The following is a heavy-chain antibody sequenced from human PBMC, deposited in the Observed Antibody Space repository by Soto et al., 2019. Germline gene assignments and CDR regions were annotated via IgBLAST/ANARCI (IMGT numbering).Heavy chain of an antibody. D-gene: IGHD1-1*01. V-gene: IGHV3-74*01. CDR1: AFSFSTSW. J-gene: IGHJ4*02. Sequence: GGSLRLSCAASAFSFSTSWMDWVRQAPGEGLVGVSRINPDWRTINYADSVKGRFTITRDNAKNTLYLQMNILRVEDTAVYFCATAGNYRFDSWGLGTLVTVSS. CDR3: ATAGNYRFDS. CDR2: INPDWRTI.